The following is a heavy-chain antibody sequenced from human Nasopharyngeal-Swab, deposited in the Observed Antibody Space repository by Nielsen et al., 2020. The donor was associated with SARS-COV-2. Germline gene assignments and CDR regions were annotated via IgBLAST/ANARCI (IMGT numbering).Heavy chain of an antibody. V-gene: IGHV3-33*01. J-gene: IGHJ3*02. D-gene: IGHD3-3*01. CDR3: ARGPRLLRFLEWLFSLDAFDI. CDR2: IWYDGSNK. Sequence: GGSLRLSCAASGFTFSSYGMHWVRQAPGKGLEWVAVIWYDGSNKYYADSVKGRFTISRDNSKNTLYLQMSSLRAEDTAVYYCARGPRLLRFLEWLFSLDAFDIWGQGTMVTVSS. CDR1: GFTFSSYG.